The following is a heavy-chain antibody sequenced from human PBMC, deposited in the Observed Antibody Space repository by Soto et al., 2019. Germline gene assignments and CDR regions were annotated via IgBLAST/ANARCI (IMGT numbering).Heavy chain of an antibody. V-gene: IGHV1-18*04. Sequence: ASVKVSCKASGYTFTSYGISWVRQAPGQGLEWMGWISAYNGNTNYAQKLQGRVTMTTDTSTSTAYMELRSLGSDDTAVYYCARARGGIVVVVAATHHAFDIWGQGKMVTVSS. J-gene: IGHJ3*02. CDR3: ARARGGIVVVVAATHHAFDI. D-gene: IGHD2-15*01. CDR2: ISAYNGNT. CDR1: GYTFTSYG.